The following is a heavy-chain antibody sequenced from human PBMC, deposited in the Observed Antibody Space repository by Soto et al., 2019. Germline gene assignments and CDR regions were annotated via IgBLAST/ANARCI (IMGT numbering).Heavy chain of an antibody. CDR3: AKDPNGDYIGAFDS. J-gene: IGHJ4*02. D-gene: IGHD4-17*01. V-gene: IGHV3-23*01. CDR2: ISVGSTTI. Sequence: EVQLSESGGGLVRPGGSLRLSCEGSAFTFGTYAMTWVRQAPGKGLEWLSAISVGSTTIKYADSVKGRFTISRDNSKNMFYLQMNSLRAEDTAIYYCAKDPNGDYIGAFDSWGQGTLVTVSS. CDR1: AFTFGTYA.